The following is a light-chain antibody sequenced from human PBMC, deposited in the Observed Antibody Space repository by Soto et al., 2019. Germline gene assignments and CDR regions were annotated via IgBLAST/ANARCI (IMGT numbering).Light chain of an antibody. CDR2: GAS. CDR3: QQYHNWPLIT. J-gene: IGKJ5*01. Sequence: SVLTQSRRTLSLSPGRRATLSCRASQSVGSSYLAWYQQKPGQAPRLXIYGASSRATGIPDRFSGSGSGADYFLTISSLQSQDFAVYSCQQYHNWPLITFGQGTRLEIK. V-gene: IGKV3-20*01. CDR1: QSVGSSY.